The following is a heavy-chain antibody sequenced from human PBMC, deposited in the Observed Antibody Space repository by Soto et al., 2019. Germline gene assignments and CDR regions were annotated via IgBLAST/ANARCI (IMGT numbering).Heavy chain of an antibody. Sequence: ASVKVSCKASGYTFTSYGISWVRQAPGQGLEWMGWISAYNGNTNYAQKLQGRVTMTTDTSTSTAYMELRSLRSDDTAVYYCASFFFNSYYGSGSYYTDDAFDIWGQGTMVTVSS. D-gene: IGHD3-10*01. V-gene: IGHV1-18*01. CDR3: ASFFFNSYYGSGSYYTDDAFDI. CDR2: ISAYNGNT. CDR1: GYTFTSYG. J-gene: IGHJ3*02.